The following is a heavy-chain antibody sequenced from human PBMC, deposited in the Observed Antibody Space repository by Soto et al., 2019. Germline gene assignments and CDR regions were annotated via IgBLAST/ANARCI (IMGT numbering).Heavy chain of an antibody. CDR1: GGSISSGGYY. V-gene: IGHV4-31*01. J-gene: IGHJ5*01. Sequence: QVQLQQSGPGLVKPSQPLSLTCTVSGGSISSGGYYWSWIRQHPGKGLEWIGYIYYSGSTFYNPSLTPLVTISVDTHKTQFTRKPGCVAAVNTALYYCARKSPRIACGWFAPLGQGTLDAVSA. CDR2: IYYSGST. D-gene: IGHD6-13*01. CDR3: ARKSPRIACGWFAP.